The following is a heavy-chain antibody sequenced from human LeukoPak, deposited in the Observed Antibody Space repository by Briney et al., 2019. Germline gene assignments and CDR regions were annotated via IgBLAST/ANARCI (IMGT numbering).Heavy chain of an antibody. CDR2: ISGSGGST. Sequence: QAGGSLRLSRAASGFTFSSYGMSWVRQAPGKGLEWVSAISGSGGSTYYADSVKGRFTISRDNSKNTLYLQMNSLRAEDTAVYYCATDPRTIAVAGTGDYWGQGTLVTVSS. CDR1: GFTFSSYG. D-gene: IGHD6-19*01. J-gene: IGHJ4*02. CDR3: ATDPRTIAVAGTGDY. V-gene: IGHV3-23*01.